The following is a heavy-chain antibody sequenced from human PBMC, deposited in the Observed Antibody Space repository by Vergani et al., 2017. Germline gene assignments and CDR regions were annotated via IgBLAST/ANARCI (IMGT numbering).Heavy chain of an antibody. CDR1: GFPFSTYS. J-gene: IGHJ4*02. CDR3: VRGGGGSGRVVL. V-gene: IGHV3-48*04. Sequence: EVLLVESGGDLVQPGGSLRVSCVASGFPFSTYSMNWVRQTPNKSLEWLSYMSGSNSSIYYADSVKGRFTISRDNARNSLYLQMNSLRVEDTGVYYCVRGGGGSGRVVLWGQGTPVTVSS. D-gene: IGHD6-25*01. CDR2: MSGSNSSI.